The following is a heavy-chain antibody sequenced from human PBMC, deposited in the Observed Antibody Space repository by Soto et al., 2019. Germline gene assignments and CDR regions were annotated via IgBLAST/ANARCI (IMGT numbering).Heavy chain of an antibody. CDR2: IYNSGKT. J-gene: IGHJ1*01. Sequence: QLQLQESGPGLVKPSETVSLTCTVSGDSISSSSLYCGWIRQSPGKGLEWIGSIYNSGKTYYSPYLESRVTISVDTSKNQFSLKLSPVTAADTAVYYCARHGSNSGSYAEYFQYWGQGTLVAVSS. CDR3: ARHGSNSGSYAEYFQY. V-gene: IGHV4-39*01. CDR1: GDSISSSSLY. D-gene: IGHD3-16*01.